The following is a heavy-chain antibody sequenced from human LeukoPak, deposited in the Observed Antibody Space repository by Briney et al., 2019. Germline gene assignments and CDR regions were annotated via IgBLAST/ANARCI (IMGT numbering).Heavy chain of an antibody. CDR1: GFTFSSDS. J-gene: IGHJ6*04. D-gene: IGHD2-2*01. CDR3: ARDGCSSTSCALSYMDV. CDR2: ISSSSSYI. Sequence: GGSLRLSCAASGFTFSSDSMNWVRQAPGKGLEWVSSISSSSSYIYYADSVKGRFTTSRDNAKNSLYLQMNSLRAEDTAVYYCARDGCSSTSCALSYMDVWGKGTTVTVSS. V-gene: IGHV3-21*01.